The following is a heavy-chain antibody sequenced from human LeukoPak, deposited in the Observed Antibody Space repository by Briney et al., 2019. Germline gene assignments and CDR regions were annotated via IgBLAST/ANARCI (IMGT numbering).Heavy chain of an antibody. CDR1: GFTFSSYE. Sequence: PGGSLRLSCAASGFTFSSYEMNWVRQAPWKGLEWVSYISSSGSTIYYADSVKGRFTISRDNAKNSLYLQMNSLRAEDTAVYYCARESGRFNFDYWGQGTLVTVSS. D-gene: IGHD1-26*01. CDR2: ISSSGSTI. J-gene: IGHJ4*02. V-gene: IGHV3-48*03. CDR3: ARESGRFNFDY.